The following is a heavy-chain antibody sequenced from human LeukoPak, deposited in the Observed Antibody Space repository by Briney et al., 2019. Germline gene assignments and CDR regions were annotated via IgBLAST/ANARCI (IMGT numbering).Heavy chain of an antibody. J-gene: IGHJ4*02. CDR1: GFTFSSYA. D-gene: IGHD3-22*01. Sequence: PGGSLRLSCAASGFTFSSYAMHWVRQAPGKGLEWVAAISYDASNKYYADSVKGRFTVSRDNSKSTLYLQMNSLGAEDTAVYYCARGGVHDSSGYYYDLYFFDYWGQGTLVTVSS. CDR2: ISYDASNK. CDR3: ARGGVHDSSGYYYDLYFFDY. V-gene: IGHV3-30*04.